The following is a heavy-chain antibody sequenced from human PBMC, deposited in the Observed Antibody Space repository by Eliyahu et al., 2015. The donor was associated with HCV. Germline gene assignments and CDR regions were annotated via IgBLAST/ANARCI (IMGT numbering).Heavy chain of an antibody. CDR1: GDSISSSSYY. CDR2: IYYSGST. V-gene: IGHV4-39*01. Sequence: QLQLQESGPGLVKPSETLSLTCTVSGDSISSSSYYWGWIRQPXGKGLEWIGSIYYSGSTYYXPSLKSRVTISVDTSKNQFSLKLSSVTAADTAVYYCARQQVITFGGVISFSTNFDYWGQGTLVTVSS. D-gene: IGHD3-16*02. J-gene: IGHJ4*02. CDR3: ARQQVITFGGVISFSTNFDY.